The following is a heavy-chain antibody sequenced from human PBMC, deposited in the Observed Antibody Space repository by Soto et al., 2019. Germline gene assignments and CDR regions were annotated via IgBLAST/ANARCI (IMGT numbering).Heavy chain of an antibody. CDR3: ARDHVLHATATNYYYYGMDV. J-gene: IGHJ6*02. V-gene: IGHV3-64*04. CDR1: GFSFSNYA. D-gene: IGHD3-10*01. CDR2: IGANAGVT. Sequence: GGSLRLSCSASGFSFSNYAFYWVRQAPGNGLHFVSAIGANAGVTYYADSVKDRFTISRDNSKNTLYLQMNSLRAEDTAVYYCARDHVLHATATNYYYYGMDVWGQGTPVTVSS.